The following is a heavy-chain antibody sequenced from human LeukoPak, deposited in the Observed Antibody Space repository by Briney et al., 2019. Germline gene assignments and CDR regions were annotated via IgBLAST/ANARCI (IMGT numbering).Heavy chain of an antibody. V-gene: IGHV3-15*01. Sequence: GGSLRLSCAASGFTFSNVWMSCVRQAPGKGLEWVGRIKSKTDGGTTDYAAPVKGRFTISRDDSKNTLYLQMNSLKTEDTAVFYWTTVSVWGFFDCWGQGTLVTVSS. CDR1: GFTFSNVW. CDR3: TTVSVWGFFDC. J-gene: IGHJ4*02. CDR2: IKSKTDGGTT. D-gene: IGHD3-16*01.